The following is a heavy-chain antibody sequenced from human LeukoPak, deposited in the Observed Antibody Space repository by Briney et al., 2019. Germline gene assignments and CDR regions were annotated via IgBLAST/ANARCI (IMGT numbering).Heavy chain of an antibody. J-gene: IGHJ4*02. D-gene: IGHD3-10*01. CDR1: EYTFTSYY. CDR2: INPSGGSI. V-gene: IGHV1-46*01. Sequence: GASVKVSCKASEYTFTSYYMHWVRQAPGQGLEWMGIINPSGGSISYAQKFQGRVTMTRDMSTSTVYMELSSPRSEDTAVYYCARDLYGSGSYYKGARDYWGQGTLVTVSS. CDR3: ARDLYGSGSYYKGARDY.